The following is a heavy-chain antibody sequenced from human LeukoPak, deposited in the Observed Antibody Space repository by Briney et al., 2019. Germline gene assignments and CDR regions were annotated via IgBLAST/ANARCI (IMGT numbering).Heavy chain of an antibody. Sequence: GGSLRLSCAASGFTFSSYEMNWVRQAPGKGLEWVSHISSSGSTMYYADSVKGRFTISRDNAKNSLYLQMNSLRAEDTAVYYCAELGITMIGGVWGKGTTVTISS. D-gene: IGHD3-10*02. CDR2: ISSSGSTM. J-gene: IGHJ6*04. V-gene: IGHV3-48*03. CDR3: AELGITMIGGV. CDR1: GFTFSSYE.